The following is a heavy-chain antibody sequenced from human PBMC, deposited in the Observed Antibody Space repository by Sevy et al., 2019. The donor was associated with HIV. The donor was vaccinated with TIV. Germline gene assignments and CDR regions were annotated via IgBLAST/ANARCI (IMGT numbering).Heavy chain of an antibody. CDR2: IRSKANSYAT. J-gene: IGHJ6*02. V-gene: IGHV3-73*01. CDR1: AFTFSGSA. CDR3: SRQRVLPWFGEFLDYYYYGMDV. Sequence: GGSLRLSCAASAFTFSGSAMHWVRQASGKGLEWVGRIRSKANSYATAYAASVKGRFTISRDDSKNTAYLQMNSLKTEDTAVYYCSRQRVLPWFGEFLDYYYYGMDVWGQGTTVTVSS. D-gene: IGHD3-10*01.